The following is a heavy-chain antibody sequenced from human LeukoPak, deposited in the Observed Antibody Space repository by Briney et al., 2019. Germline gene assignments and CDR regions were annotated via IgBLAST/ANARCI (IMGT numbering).Heavy chain of an antibody. CDR2: IYYSGST. J-gene: IGHJ4*02. V-gene: IGHV4-39*07. CDR3: ARCHPDTAMELDY. Sequence: SETLSLTCTVSGGSISSSNYYWGWIRQPPGKGLEWIGTIYYSGSTYYNPSLKSRVTISVDTSKNQFSLKLSSVTAADTAVYYCARCHPDTAMELDYWGQGTLVTVSS. CDR1: GGSISSSNYY. D-gene: IGHD5-18*01.